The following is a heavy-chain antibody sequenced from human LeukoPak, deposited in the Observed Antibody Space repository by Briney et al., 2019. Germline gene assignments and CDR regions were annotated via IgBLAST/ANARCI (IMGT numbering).Heavy chain of an antibody. CDR1: GDSISSSSSY. Sequence: SETLSLTCTVSGDSISSSSSYWSWIRQPPGKGLEWIGSMWFGATTSYDPSLKSRVTISVDPSKNQFSLKPSSVTAADTALYYCARGRRGSYFQDYWGQGTLVTVSS. J-gene: IGHJ4*02. D-gene: IGHD1-26*01. CDR3: ARGRRGSYFQDY. CDR2: MWFGATT. V-gene: IGHV4-39*07.